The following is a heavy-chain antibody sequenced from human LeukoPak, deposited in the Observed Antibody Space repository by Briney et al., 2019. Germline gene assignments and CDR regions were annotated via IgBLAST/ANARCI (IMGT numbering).Heavy chain of an antibody. CDR3: ARDPGGY. CDR1: GFTFNRYT. Sequence: GGSLRLSCVASGFTFNRYTINWVRQAPGKGLEWVSSITSNSRYIFYADSVKGRFTISRDNAKNSLYLQMNSLRAEDTAVYYCARDPGGYWGQGTLVTVSS. J-gene: IGHJ4*02. CDR2: ITSNSRYI. V-gene: IGHV3-21*01.